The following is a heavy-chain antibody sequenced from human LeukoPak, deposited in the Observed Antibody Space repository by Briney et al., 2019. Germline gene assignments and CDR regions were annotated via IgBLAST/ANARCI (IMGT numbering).Heavy chain of an antibody. D-gene: IGHD5-18*01. J-gene: IGHJ4*02. CDR2: FDLEDGGR. V-gene: IGHV1-24*01. CDR1: GATGTRFS. Sequence: ASVTVSCKVSGATGTRFSIHWVRQAPGQGQGWKGGFDLEDGGRIFEKKFQGRVTMTEDTSTDTAYMDLSSLRSEDTAVYYCATGYTYDYSLYWGQGTLVTVSS. CDR3: ATGYTYDYSLY.